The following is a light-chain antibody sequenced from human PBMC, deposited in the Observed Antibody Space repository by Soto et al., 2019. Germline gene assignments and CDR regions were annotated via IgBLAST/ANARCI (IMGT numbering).Light chain of an antibody. Sequence: EIVLTQSPATLSLSPGERATLSCRASQSVTTYLALYQQKPGQAPRLLIYDASSRATGIPARFSGSGSGTDFTLTISSLEPEDFAFYYCLKRSNWPPLLSFGGGTKVESK. CDR2: DAS. CDR1: QSVTTY. CDR3: LKRSNWPPLLS. J-gene: IGKJ4*01. V-gene: IGKV3-11*01.